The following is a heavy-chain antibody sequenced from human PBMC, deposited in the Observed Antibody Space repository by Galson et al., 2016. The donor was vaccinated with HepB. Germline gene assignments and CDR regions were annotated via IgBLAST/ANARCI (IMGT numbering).Heavy chain of an antibody. V-gene: IGHV3-30*18. J-gene: IGHJ4*02. CDR3: VKDLDLRTAYGPRSYNNPPFDN. Sequence: SLKLSCAASGFIFSSYGMHWVRQTPGKGLEWVAVIPYDGSNKYYADSVKGRFTISRDNSKNTLYLEMSSLSAEDTAVYYCVKDLDLRTAYGPRSYNNPPFDNWGQGTLVTVSS. D-gene: IGHD3-10*01. CDR2: IPYDGSNK. CDR1: GFIFSSYG.